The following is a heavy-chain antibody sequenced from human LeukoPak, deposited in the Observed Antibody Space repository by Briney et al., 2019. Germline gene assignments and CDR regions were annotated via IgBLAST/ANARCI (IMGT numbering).Heavy chain of an antibody. J-gene: IGHJ3*02. CDR3: ARRYYYGSGNAFDI. Sequence: GESLKISCKGSGYSFTSYWIVWVRQRPGKGLEWMGLIYPDDSDSSYSPSFEGQVTFSADKSISTAFLLWSTLKASDTALYYCARRYYYGSGNAFDIWGQGTVVTVSS. CDR1: GYSFTSYW. CDR2: IYPDDSDS. D-gene: IGHD3-10*01. V-gene: IGHV5-51*01.